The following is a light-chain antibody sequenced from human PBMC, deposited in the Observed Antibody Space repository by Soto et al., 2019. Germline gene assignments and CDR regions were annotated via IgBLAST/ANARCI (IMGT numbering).Light chain of an antibody. CDR1: QSFSNY. CDR2: DAS. Sequence: EIVLTQSPATLSLSPGERATLSCRASQSFSNYLAWYQQKPGQAPRLLIYDASNRATGIPGRFSGSGSGTDFTLTISRLEPEDSAGYYRQQRGETFGQGTKVEIK. CDR3: QQRGET. J-gene: IGKJ1*01. V-gene: IGKV3-11*01.